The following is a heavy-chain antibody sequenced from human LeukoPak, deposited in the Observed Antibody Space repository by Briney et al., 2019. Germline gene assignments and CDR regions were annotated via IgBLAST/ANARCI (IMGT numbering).Heavy chain of an antibody. V-gene: IGHV1-8*01. Sequence: ASVKVSCKASGYTFTSYDNNWVRQATGQGLEWMGWMNPNSGNTGYAQKFQGRVTMTRNTSISTAYMELSSLRSEDTAVYYCARVWEGSGWFDPWGQGTLVTVSS. CDR2: MNPNSGNT. J-gene: IGHJ5*02. D-gene: IGHD1-26*01. CDR3: ARVWEGSGWFDP. CDR1: GYTFTSYD.